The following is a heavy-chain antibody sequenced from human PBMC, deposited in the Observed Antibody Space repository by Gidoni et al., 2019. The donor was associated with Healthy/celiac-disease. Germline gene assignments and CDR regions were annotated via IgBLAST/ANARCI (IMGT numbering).Heavy chain of an antibody. J-gene: IGHJ4*02. D-gene: IGHD6-13*01. CDR1: GGSFSGYY. CDR2: INHSGST. CDR3: ARKYSSSRRPRPSGVFDY. V-gene: IGHV4-34*01. Sequence: QVQLQQWGAGLLKPSETLSLTCAVYGGSFSGYYWSWIRQPPGKGLEWIGEINHSGSTHYNPSLKSRVTISVDTSKNQFSLKLSSVTAADTAVYYCARKYSSSRRPRPSGVFDYWGQGTLVTVSS.